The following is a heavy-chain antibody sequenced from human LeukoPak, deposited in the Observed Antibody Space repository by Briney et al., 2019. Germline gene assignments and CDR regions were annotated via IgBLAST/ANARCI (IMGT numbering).Heavy chain of an antibody. CDR1: GGSISSSSYY. CDR3: ARWVGGYFDY. CDR2: IYYSGST. V-gene: IGHV4-39*01. Sequence: SETLSLTCTVSGGSISSSSYYWGWIRQPPGKGLEWIGSIYYSGSTYYNPSLKTRLTISVDTSKNQFSLKLSSVTAADTAVYYCARWVGGYFDYWGQGTLVTVSS. J-gene: IGHJ4*02.